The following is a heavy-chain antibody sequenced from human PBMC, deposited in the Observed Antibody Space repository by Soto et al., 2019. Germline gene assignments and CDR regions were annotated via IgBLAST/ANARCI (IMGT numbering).Heavy chain of an antibody. CDR3: RMVYAPSPQYFDY. V-gene: IGHV3-53*01. Sequence: PGGSLRLSCAASGFTVSSNYMSWVRQAPGKGLEWVSVIYSGGSTYYADSVKGRFTISRDNSKNTLYLQMNSLRAEDTAVYYCRMVYAPSPQYFDYWGQGTLVTVSS. CDR1: GFTVSSNY. D-gene: IGHD2-8*01. J-gene: IGHJ4*02. CDR2: IYSGGST.